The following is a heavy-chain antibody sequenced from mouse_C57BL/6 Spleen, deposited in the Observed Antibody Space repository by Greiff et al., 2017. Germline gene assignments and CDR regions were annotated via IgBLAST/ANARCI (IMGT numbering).Heavy chain of an antibody. D-gene: IGHD1-1*01. V-gene: IGHV5-6*01. CDR3: ASLNYYGSSSYYFDY. J-gene: IGHJ2*01. CDR2: ISSGGSYT. CDR1: GFTFSSYG. Sequence: EVKLVESGGDLVKPGGSLKLSCAASGFTFSSYGMSWVRQTPDKRLEWVATISSGGSYTYYPDSVKERFTISRDNAKNTLYLQMSSLKSEDTAMYYCASLNYYGSSSYYFDYWGQGTTLTVSS.